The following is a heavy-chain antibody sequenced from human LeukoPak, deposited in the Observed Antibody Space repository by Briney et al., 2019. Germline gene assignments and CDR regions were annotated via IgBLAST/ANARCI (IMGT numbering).Heavy chain of an antibody. D-gene: IGHD3-3*01. CDR2: IKQDRSEK. Sequence: QSGGSLRLSCAASGFTFSSYGMHWVRQAPGKGLELVANIKQDRSEKYYVDSVKGRFTISRDNAKNSLYLQMNSLRAEDTAVYYCARLREIPVFGVVTKSTSYFDYWGQGTLGTVSS. CDR3: ARLREIPVFGVVTKSTSYFDY. J-gene: IGHJ4*02. CDR1: GFTFSSYG. V-gene: IGHV3-7*01.